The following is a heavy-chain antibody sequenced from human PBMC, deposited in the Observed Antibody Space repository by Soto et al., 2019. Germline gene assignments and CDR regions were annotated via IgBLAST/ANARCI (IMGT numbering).Heavy chain of an antibody. D-gene: IGHD4-17*01. J-gene: IGHJ6*02. CDR2: INAGNGNT. Sequence: QVQLVQSGAEVKKPGASVKVSCKASGYTFTSYAMHWVRQAPGQRLEWMGWINAGNGNTKYSQKFRGRGTITRETSASTAYMELSSLRSEDTAVYYCARVGDYANPLYYYYGMDVWGQGTTVTVSS. CDR1: GYTFTSYA. CDR3: ARVGDYANPLYYYYGMDV. V-gene: IGHV1-3*01.